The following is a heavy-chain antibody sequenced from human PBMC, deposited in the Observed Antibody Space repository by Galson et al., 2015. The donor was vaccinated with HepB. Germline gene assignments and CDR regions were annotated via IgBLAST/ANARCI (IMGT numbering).Heavy chain of an antibody. CDR1: GGTVNNNP. CDR3: ARVDEGDYYDSDGYRRKDAFDI. J-gene: IGHJ3*02. Sequence: SVKVSCKASGGTVNNNPIAWVRQAPGPGLEWMGGFIAISDTKIYAQKFQGRVTITADKSTNTVYMELSRLRSDDTAVYFCARVDEGDYYDSDGYRRKDAFDIWGQGTKVTVSS. D-gene: IGHD3-22*01. CDR2: FIAISDTK. V-gene: IGHV1-69*06.